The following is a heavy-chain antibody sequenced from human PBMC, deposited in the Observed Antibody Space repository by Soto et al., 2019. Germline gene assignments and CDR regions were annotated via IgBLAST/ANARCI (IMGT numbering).Heavy chain of an antibody. J-gene: IGHJ3*02. CDR1: GFPFSSYY. V-gene: IGHV1-46*01. D-gene: IGHD3-3*01. Sequence: GASVKVSCKATGFPFSSYYLHWVRQAPGQGLEWMGMMNPNNGNTTNIEKFQGRVAMTRDMSTSTAYLELSNLRSEDTALYYCASRFLPVNRRATYLSDIWGKGTRVPVSS. CDR3: ASRFLPVNRRATYLSDI. CDR2: MNPNNGNT.